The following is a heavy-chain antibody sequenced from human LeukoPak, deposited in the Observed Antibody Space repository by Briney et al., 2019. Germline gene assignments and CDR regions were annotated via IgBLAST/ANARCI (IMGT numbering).Heavy chain of an antibody. CDR3: SKDFGEAAFDI. V-gene: IGHV3-30*18. Sequence: GGSLRLSCAASGFTFSTYDMHWVRQAPGKGLEWVAIISYDGSDKYYADSVKGRFTISRDNSKNTLYLQMNSLRAEDTAVYYCSKDFGEAAFDICGQGTTVTVSS. CDR2: ISYDGSDK. CDR1: GFTFSTYD. J-gene: IGHJ3*02. D-gene: IGHD3-10*01.